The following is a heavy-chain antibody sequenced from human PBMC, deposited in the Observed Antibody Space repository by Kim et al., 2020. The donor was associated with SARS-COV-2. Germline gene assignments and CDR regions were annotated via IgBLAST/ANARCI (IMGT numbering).Heavy chain of an antibody. Sequence: GESLKISCKGSGYSFTSYWISWVRQMPGKGLEWMGRIDPSDSYTNYSPSFQGHVTISADKSISTAYLQWSSLKASDTAMYYCARFFSGHNWFDPWGQGTLVTVSS. J-gene: IGHJ5*02. D-gene: IGHD3-3*01. CDR1: GYSFTSYW. V-gene: IGHV5-10-1*01. CDR2: IDPSDSYT. CDR3: ARFFSGHNWFDP.